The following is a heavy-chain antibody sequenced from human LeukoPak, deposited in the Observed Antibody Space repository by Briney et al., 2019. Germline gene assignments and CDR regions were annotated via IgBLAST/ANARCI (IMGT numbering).Heavy chain of an antibody. CDR1: GLTFSSYW. CDR3: DRNRSLAY. Sequence: PGGSLRLSCVASGLTFSSYWMSWVRQAPGKGLEWVANIKQDGSEKYYVDSVKGQFTISRDNAKNALYLQMNSLRAEYTAVYYCDRNRSLAYWGQGALVIVAS. D-gene: IGHD3-3*02. CDR2: IKQDGSEK. V-gene: IGHV3-7*01. J-gene: IGHJ4*02.